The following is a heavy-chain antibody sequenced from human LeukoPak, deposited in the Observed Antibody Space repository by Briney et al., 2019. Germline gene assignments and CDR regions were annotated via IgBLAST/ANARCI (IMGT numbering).Heavy chain of an antibody. CDR2: ICYSGST. CDR3: ARAVAAAGPKGAFDI. V-gene: IGHV4-59*07. J-gene: IGHJ3*02. D-gene: IGHD6-13*01. CDR1: GGPISSYY. Sequence: KTSDTLSLTCTVSGGPISSYYWSWIRQPPGKGLEWIGYICYSGSTNYNPSLKSRVTISVDTSKNQFSLKLSSVTAADTAVYYCARAVAAAGPKGAFDIWGQGTMVTVSS.